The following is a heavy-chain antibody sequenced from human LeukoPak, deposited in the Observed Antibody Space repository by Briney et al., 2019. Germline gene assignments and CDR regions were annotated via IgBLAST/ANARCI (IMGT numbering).Heavy chain of an antibody. CDR3: ARGTRWPDY. J-gene: IGHJ4*02. V-gene: IGHV4-59*08. CDR2: IYDSGTT. D-gene: IGHD1-1*01. Sequence: PSETLSLTCTVSGGSISGYYLSWIRQSPEKGLEWIGYIYDSGTTNYNPSLKSRVLMSVDTSKTQVSLKVSSVTAADTAVYYCARGTRWPDYWGQGTLVTVSS. CDR1: GGSISGYY.